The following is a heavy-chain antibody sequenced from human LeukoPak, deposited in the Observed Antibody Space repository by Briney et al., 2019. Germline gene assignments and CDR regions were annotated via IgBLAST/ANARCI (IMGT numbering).Heavy chain of an antibody. Sequence: PSETLSLTCAVSGYSISSGYYWGCIRQSPEKGLEWIGSIYHSGTTYYNPSLKSRVTISIDTSKNQFSLKLNSATAADTAVYYCAWKYYYDSSGYFYVDQWGQGILVTVSS. J-gene: IGHJ4*02. V-gene: IGHV4-38-2*01. CDR1: GYSISSGYY. CDR3: AWKYYYDSSGYFYVDQ. CDR2: IYHSGTT. D-gene: IGHD3-22*01.